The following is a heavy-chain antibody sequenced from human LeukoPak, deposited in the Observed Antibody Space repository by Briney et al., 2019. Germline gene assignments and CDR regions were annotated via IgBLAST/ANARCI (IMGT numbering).Heavy chain of an antibody. J-gene: IGHJ4*02. D-gene: IGHD3-10*01. CDR2: ISGSGGST. CDR1: EFTSSSYA. Sequence: GGSLRLSCAASEFTSSSYAMSWVRQAPGKGLEWVSAISGSGGSTYYADSVKGRFTISRDNSKNMLYLQMNSLRAEDTAVYFCAKDGGGEYYYGSGVFDYWGQGTLVTVSS. V-gene: IGHV3-23*01. CDR3: AKDGGGEYYYGSGVFDY.